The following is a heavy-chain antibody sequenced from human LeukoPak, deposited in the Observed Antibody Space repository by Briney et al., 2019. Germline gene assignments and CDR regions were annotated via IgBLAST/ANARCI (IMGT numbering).Heavy chain of an antibody. D-gene: IGHD3-16*02. V-gene: IGHV3-21*01. CDR2: ISSSSSYI. CDR1: GFTFSSYS. Sequence: GGSLRLSCAASGFTFSSYSMNWVRQAPGKGLEWVSSISSSSSYIYYADSVKGRFTISRDNAKNSLYLQMNSLRAEDTAVYYCARELGELSLGRVIGYWGQGTLVTVFS. J-gene: IGHJ4*02. CDR3: ARELGELSLGRVIGY.